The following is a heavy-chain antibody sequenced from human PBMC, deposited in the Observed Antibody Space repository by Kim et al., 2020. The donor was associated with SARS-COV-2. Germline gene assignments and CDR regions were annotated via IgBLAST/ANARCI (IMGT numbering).Heavy chain of an antibody. CDR3: ARGVERWLQLVYYGMDV. V-gene: IGHV3-21*01. J-gene: IGHJ6*02. Sequence: GGSLRLSCAASGFTFSSYSMNWVRQAPGKGLEWVSSISSSSSYIYYADSVKGRSTISRDNAKNSLYLQMNSLRAEDTAVYYCARGVERWLQLVYYGMDVWGQGTTVTVSS. CDR2: ISSSSSYI. CDR1: GFTFSSYS. D-gene: IGHD5-12*01.